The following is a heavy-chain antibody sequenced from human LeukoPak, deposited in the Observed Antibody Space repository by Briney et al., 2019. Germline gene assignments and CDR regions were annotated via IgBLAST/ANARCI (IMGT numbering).Heavy chain of an antibody. CDR1: GYTFTGYY. Sequence: ASVKVSCKASGYTFTGYYMHWVRQAPGQGLEWMGWINPNSGSTSYTQKFQGRVTMTRDTSTSTVYMELTSLRSEDTAVYYCARLPHDSSGRVVGGSGLDYWGQGTLVTVSS. CDR2: INPNSGST. J-gene: IGHJ4*02. CDR3: ARLPHDSSGRVVGGSGLDY. D-gene: IGHD6-19*01. V-gene: IGHV1-46*01.